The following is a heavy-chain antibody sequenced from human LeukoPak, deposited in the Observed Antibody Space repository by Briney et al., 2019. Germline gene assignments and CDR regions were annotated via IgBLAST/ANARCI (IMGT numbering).Heavy chain of an antibody. CDR3: ARTEVGAFDI. CDR1: GYTFTSYY. V-gene: IGHV1-8*02. D-gene: IGHD3-10*01. Sequence: ASVKVSCKASGYTFTSYYMHWVRQAPGQGLEWMGWMNPNSGNTGYAQKFQGRVTMTRNTSISTAYMELSSLRSEDTAVYYCARTEVGAFDIWGQGTMVTVSS. J-gene: IGHJ3*02. CDR2: MNPNSGNT.